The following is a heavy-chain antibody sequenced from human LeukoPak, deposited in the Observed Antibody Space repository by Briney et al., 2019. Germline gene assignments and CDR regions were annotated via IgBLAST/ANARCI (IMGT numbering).Heavy chain of an antibody. CDR1: GFNFSSYA. V-gene: IGHV3-23*01. CDR3: AKDRGTGTSGVLDY. Sequence: ETGGSLRLSCAASGFNFSSYAMSWVRQAPGKGLEWVSAISGSGGSTFYADSVKGRFTISRDNSKNTLYLQMNSLRAEDTAVYYCAKDRGTGTSGVLDYWGQGTLVTVSS. D-gene: IGHD1-7*01. CDR2: ISGSGGST. J-gene: IGHJ4*02.